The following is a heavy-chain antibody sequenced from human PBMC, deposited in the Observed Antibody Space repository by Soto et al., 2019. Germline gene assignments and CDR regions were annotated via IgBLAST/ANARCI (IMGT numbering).Heavy chain of an antibody. CDR3: ARTPDCTNGVCYP. CDR2: IIPILGIA. V-gene: IGHV1-69*02. J-gene: IGHJ5*02. D-gene: IGHD2-8*01. Sequence: QVQLVHSGAEVKKPGSSVKVSCKASGGTFSSYTISWVRQAPGQGLEWMGRIIPILGIANYAQKFQGRVTITADKSTSTAYMELSSLRSEDTAVYYCARTPDCTNGVCYPWGQGTLVTVSS. CDR1: GGTFSSYT.